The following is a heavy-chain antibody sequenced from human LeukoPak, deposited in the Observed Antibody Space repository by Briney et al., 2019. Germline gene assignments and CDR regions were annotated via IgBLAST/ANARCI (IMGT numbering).Heavy chain of an antibody. V-gene: IGHV3-23*01. Sequence: PGGSLRLSCAASGFTFSDYAMAWVRQAPGKGLECVSGISGSSAGTYYADSVKGRVTISRDNSKNTLYLQMNSLRAEDTALYYCAKCYDSSGYCNFDYWGQGTLVTVPS. CDR1: GFTFSDYA. D-gene: IGHD3-22*01. J-gene: IGHJ4*02. CDR2: ISGSSAGT. CDR3: AKCYDSSGYCNFDY.